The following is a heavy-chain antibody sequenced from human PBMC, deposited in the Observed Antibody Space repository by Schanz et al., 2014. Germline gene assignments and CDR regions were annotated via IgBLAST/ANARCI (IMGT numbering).Heavy chain of an antibody. CDR2: ISWNSGSI. CDR1: GFPFNEYG. V-gene: IGHV3-9*01. D-gene: IGHD3-22*01. CDR3: ARGREVVAKIFDV. J-gene: IGHJ3*01. Sequence: EVQLVESGGGLVQPGRSLRLSCAASGFPFNEYGMLWVRQAPGKGLEWVSSISWNSGSIDYADSVKGRFTISRDNAKNLLYLQMNSLRAEDTGVYYCARGREVVAKIFDVWGQGTMVTVSS.